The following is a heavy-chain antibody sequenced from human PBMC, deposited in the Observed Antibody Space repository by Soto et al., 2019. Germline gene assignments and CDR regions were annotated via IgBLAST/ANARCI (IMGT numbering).Heavy chain of an antibody. CDR3: ARGPDYEGYFDY. J-gene: IGHJ4*02. CDR2: IILPFGTP. CDR1: GGTFSNYP. V-gene: IGHV1-69*01. D-gene: IGHD4-17*01. Sequence: SVKGSCKASGGTFSNYPISWVRQAPGQGLEWMGVIILPFGTPDYAQTFQGRVTITADESMTTAYMELSGLRSEDTCVYYCARGPDYEGYFDYWGRGTLVTVSS.